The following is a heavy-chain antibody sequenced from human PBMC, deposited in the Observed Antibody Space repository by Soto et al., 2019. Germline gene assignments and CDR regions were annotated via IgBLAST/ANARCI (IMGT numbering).Heavy chain of an antibody. CDR1: GFTFSGYS. V-gene: IGHV3-21*01. CDR2: ISGPSIYI. D-gene: IGHD2-8*01. J-gene: IGHJ6*02. CDR3: ARGFRNGFNV. Sequence: EVQLVESGGGLVKPGGSLRLSCVASGFTFSGYSINWVRQAPGKWLEWVSYISGPSIYIYYADSVKGRFTISRDNAKSAVYLQMNSLRAADTAVYYCARGFRNGFNVWGQGTTVSVSS.